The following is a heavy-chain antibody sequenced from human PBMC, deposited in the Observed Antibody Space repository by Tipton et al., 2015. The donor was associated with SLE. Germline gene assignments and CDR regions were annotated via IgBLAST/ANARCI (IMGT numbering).Heavy chain of an antibody. CDR3: AKDRDAFEI. CDR2: IKQDGSEK. V-gene: IGHV3-7*04. J-gene: IGHJ3*02. CDR1: GFTFSSYW. Sequence: SLRLSCEASGFTFSSYWMSWVRQAPGKGLERVANIKQDGSEKYSVDAVKGRFTISRDNAKNSLYLQMNSLRAEDTAVYYCAKDRDAFEIWGQGTMVTVSS.